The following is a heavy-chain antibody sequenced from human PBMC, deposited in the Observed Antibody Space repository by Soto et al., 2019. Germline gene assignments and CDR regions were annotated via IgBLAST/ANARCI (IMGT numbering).Heavy chain of an antibody. J-gene: IGHJ6*02. CDR1: GFPLSTSGMC. CDR3: ARIPVAAAGFYGMDV. Sequence: SGPTLVNPTQTLTLTCTFSGFPLSTSGMCVGWVRQPPGKALEWLALIDWHDDKYYRTSLKTRLTISKDTSKNHVVLTMSNMDPVDTATCYCARIPVAAAGFYGMDVWGQGTTVTVSS. D-gene: IGHD6-13*01. CDR2: IDWHDDK. V-gene: IGHV2-70*20.